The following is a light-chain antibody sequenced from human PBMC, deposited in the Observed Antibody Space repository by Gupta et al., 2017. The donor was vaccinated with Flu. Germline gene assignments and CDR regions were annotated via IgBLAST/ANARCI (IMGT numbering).Light chain of an antibody. V-gene: IGKV2-30*01. CDR1: KSLVYSDGGTY. J-gene: IGKJ1*01. CDR2: RVS. Sequence: DVVMTQSPLSLPVTLGQPASISCRSSKSLVYSDGGTYLNWFHQRPGQSPRRLMYRVSNRDSGVPERFSGSGSGTDFTLKISRVEAEDVGVYYCMQGTHVWTFGQGTRVEIK. CDR3: MQGTHVWT.